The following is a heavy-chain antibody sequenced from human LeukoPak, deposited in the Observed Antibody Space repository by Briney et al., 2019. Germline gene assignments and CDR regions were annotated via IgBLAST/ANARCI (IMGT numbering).Heavy chain of an antibody. CDR1: GGSFSGYY. V-gene: IGHV4-59*01. CDR3: ATSSGWYSRYFDY. CDR2: IYYSGST. Sequence: PSETLSLTCAVYGGSFSGYYWSWIRQPPGKGLEWIGYIYYSGSTNYNPSLKSRVTISVDTSKNQFSLKLSSVTAADTAVYYCATSSGWYSRYFDYWGQGTLVTVSS. J-gene: IGHJ4*02. D-gene: IGHD6-19*01.